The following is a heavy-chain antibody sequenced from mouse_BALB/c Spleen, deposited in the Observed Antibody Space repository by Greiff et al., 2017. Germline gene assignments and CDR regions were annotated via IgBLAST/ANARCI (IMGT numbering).Heavy chain of an antibody. CDR1: GYTFTSYW. Sequence: VQLQQSGTVLVRPGASVKMSCKASGYTFTSYWMHWVKQRPGQGLEWIGAIYPGNSDTSYNQKFKGKAKLTAVTSTSTAYMELSSLTNEDSAVYYCTREAIYYGNYGLRFYYFDYWGQGTTLTVSA. J-gene: IGHJ2*01. D-gene: IGHD2-1*01. CDR3: TREAIYYGNYGLRFYYFDY. CDR2: IYPGNSDT. V-gene: IGHV1-5*01.